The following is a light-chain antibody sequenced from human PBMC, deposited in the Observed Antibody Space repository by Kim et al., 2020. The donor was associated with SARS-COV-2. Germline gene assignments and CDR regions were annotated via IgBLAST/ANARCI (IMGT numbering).Light chain of an antibody. CDR1: SSNIGSNN. V-gene: IGLV1-44*01. J-gene: IGLJ2*01. CDR3: AAWDDSLNGVV. Sequence: QSVLTQPPSASGTPGQRVTISCFGSSSNIGSNNVNWYQQLPGTAPKLLMYRDNQRPSGVPDRFSGSKSGTSASLAISGRQSEDEAGYYCAAWDDSLNGVVFGGGTQLTVL. CDR2: RDN.